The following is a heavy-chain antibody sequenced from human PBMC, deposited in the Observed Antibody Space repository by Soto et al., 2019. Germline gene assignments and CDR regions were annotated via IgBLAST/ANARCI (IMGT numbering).Heavy chain of an antibody. J-gene: IGHJ4*02. CDR1: GFTFSSYP. V-gene: IGHV3-30-3*01. Sequence: GGSLRLSCVTSGFTFSSYPFYWVRQAPGKGLEWVSLISFDGSDQYYADSVKGRFTLNRDTSANTVYMEMSSLTSEDTAVYYCAREVVRGVQFDYWGQGTLVTVSS. CDR3: AREVVRGVQFDY. D-gene: IGHD3-10*01. CDR2: ISFDGSDQ.